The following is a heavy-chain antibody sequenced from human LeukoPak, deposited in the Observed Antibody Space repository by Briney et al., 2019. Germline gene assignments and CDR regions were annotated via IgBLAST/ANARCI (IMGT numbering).Heavy chain of an antibody. CDR2: IIPILGIA. J-gene: IGHJ5*02. CDR1: GGTFSSYA. V-gene: IGHV1-69*04. Sequence: ASVKVSCKASGGTFSSYAISWVRQAPGQGLEWMGRIIPILGIANYAQKFQGRVTITADKSTSTAYMELSSLRAEDTAVYYCARVGVDTPRNNWFDPWGQGTLVTVSS. D-gene: IGHD2-2*02. CDR3: ARVGVDTPRNNWFDP.